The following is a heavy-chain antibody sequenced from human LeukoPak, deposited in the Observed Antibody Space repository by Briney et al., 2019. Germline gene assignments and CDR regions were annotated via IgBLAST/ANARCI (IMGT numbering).Heavy chain of an antibody. V-gene: IGHV4-34*01. D-gene: IGHD2-15*01. CDR2: INHSEST. CDR1: GGSSSGYY. Sequence: PSGTRSPTGAVYGGSSSGYYWSWIRQPPGKGLEWIGEINHSESTNYNPSLKSRVTISVDTSKNQFSMKLSSVTAADTAVYYCARDPRYCSGGSCYASRKAPYGMDVWGKGTTVTVSS. CDR3: ARDPRYCSGGSCYASRKAPYGMDV. J-gene: IGHJ6*04.